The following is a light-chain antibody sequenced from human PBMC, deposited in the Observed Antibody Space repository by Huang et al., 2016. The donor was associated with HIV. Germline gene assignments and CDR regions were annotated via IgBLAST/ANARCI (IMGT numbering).Light chain of an antibody. Sequence: EIVLTQSPATLSLSPGERATHSCRASQSVRSFLAWYQQKPGQAPRPLMYDASKRATAVPSRFSGSGSETDFTLTISSLEPEVSAVYYCQQRSNGWTFGQGTKVEIK. CDR2: DAS. V-gene: IGKV3-11*01. CDR1: QSVRSF. CDR3: QQRSNGWT. J-gene: IGKJ1*01.